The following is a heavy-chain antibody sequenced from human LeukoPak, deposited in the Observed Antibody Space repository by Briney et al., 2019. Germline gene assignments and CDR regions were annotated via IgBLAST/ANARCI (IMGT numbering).Heavy chain of an antibody. V-gene: IGHV3-49*04. CDR3: ARGPIQLWIHNAMDF. J-gene: IGHJ6*02. Sequence: GGSLRLSCTTSGVTFRDHAMSGVRQAPGKGLEWVGFIRSKAYRGTTEYAASVKGRFTISRDDSTSIAYLQMNSLKTDDTAVYYCARGPIQLWIHNAMDFWGQGTTVTVSS. CDR1: GVTFRDHA. CDR2: IRSKAYRGTT. D-gene: IGHD5-18*01.